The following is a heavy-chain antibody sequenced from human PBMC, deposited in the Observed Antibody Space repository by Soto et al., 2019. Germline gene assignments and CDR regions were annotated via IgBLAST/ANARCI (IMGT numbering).Heavy chain of an antibody. CDR3: ARPTDYPYATKV. D-gene: IGHD4-17*01. CDR1: GYNFHTYW. J-gene: IGHJ6*02. CDR2: IYPHDSDT. Sequence: GESLKISCKGSGYNFHTYWIAWVRRMPGKGLEWMGFIYPHDSDTRYSPSFRGQVTISADKSINTAYLQWTSLKASDTAIYFCARPTDYPYATKVCGQGTTVTVYS. V-gene: IGHV5-51*01.